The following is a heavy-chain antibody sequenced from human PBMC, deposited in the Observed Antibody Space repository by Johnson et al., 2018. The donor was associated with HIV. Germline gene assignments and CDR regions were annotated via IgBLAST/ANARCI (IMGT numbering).Heavy chain of an antibody. CDR2: ISYDGSNK. Sequence: QVQLVESGGGVVQPGRSLRLSCAASGFTFSSYAMHWVRQAPGKGLEWVAVISYDGSNKYYVDSVKGRFTISRDNAKNSLYLQMNSLRAEDTAVYYCAKNQLLRYDAFNFWGQGTMVTVSS. CDR1: GFTFSSYA. J-gene: IGHJ3*01. D-gene: IGHD3-22*01. CDR3: AKNQLLRYDAFNF. V-gene: IGHV3-30*04.